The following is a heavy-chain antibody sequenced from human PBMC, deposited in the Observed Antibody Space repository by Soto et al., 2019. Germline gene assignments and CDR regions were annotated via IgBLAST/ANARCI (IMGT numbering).Heavy chain of an antibody. Sequence: GGSLRLSCAASGFTFSSYSMNWVRQAPGKGLEWVSYISSSSSTIYYADSVKGRFTISRDNAKNSLYLQMNSLRAEDTAVYYCARAYSGYDHRWFDPWGQGTLVTVSS. J-gene: IGHJ5*02. CDR2: ISSSSSTI. CDR1: GFTFSSYS. D-gene: IGHD5-12*01. CDR3: ARAYSGYDHRWFDP. V-gene: IGHV3-48*01.